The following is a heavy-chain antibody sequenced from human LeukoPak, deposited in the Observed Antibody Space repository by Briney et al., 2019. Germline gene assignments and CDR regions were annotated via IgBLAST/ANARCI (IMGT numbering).Heavy chain of an antibody. CDR1: GFTFSSYW. J-gene: IGHJ3*02. Sequence: GGSLRLSCAASGFTFSSYWLYWVRQAPGKGLVWVSRINSDGSSTTYADSVKGRLTISRDNAKNTLYLQMNSLRAEDTAVYYCARDMRGIGAFDIWGQGTMVTVSS. D-gene: IGHD3-16*01. V-gene: IGHV3-74*01. CDR2: INSDGSST. CDR3: ARDMRGIGAFDI.